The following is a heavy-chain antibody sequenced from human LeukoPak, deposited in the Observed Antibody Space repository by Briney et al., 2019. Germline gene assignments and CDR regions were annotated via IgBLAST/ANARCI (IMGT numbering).Heavy chain of an antibody. J-gene: IGHJ4*02. CDR3: ARESKGRSKIDY. V-gene: IGHV3-7*01. CDR1: GFTFSGYW. D-gene: IGHD4-17*01. Sequence: GGPLRLSCAASGFTFSGYWMSWVRQAPGKGLEWVANINKDGSERYNVDSVKGRFTISRDNANKSLYLQMNSLRAEDTSVYYCARESKGRSKIDYWGQGTLVTVSS. CDR2: INKDGSER.